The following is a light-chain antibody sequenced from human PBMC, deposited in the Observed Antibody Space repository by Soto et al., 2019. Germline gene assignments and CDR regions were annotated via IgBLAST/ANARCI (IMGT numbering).Light chain of an antibody. V-gene: IGLV2-14*03. J-gene: IGLJ2*01. CDR2: DVT. CDR1: SSDVGEYNY. CDR3: SSYTSSTTNVL. Sequence: QSALTQPASVSGSPGQSITISCTGTSSDVGEYNYVSWYQQHPGKAPKLMIYDVTNRPSGVSNRFSGSKSGNTACLTISGLQAEDEADYYCSSYTSSTTNVLFGGGTKLTVL.